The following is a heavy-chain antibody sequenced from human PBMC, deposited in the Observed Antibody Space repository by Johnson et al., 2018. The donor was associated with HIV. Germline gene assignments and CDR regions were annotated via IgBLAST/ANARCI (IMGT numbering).Heavy chain of an antibody. CDR3: ARDRRARLPLYAFDI. CDR1: GFSFSNYG. CDR2: LRYDGDIT. V-gene: IGHV3-30*02. D-gene: IGHD6-6*01. J-gene: IGHJ3*02. Sequence: QVLLVESGGGLVQPGGSLRLSCAASGFSFSNYGMHWVRQAPGKGLEWVAFLRYDGDITYYIDSVKGRFTISRDNSKNTLYLQMNSLRAEDTAVYYCARDRRARLPLYAFDIWGLGTVVTVSS.